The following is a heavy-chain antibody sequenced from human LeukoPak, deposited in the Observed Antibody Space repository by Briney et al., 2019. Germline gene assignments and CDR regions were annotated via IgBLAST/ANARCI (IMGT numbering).Heavy chain of an antibody. V-gene: IGHV1-18*01. Sequence: ASVKVSCKASGYTFTTYGISWVRQAPGQGLEWMGWISAYNGNTNCAQKFQGRVTMTTDTSTTTVYMELRSLRSDDTAVYYCARDRYRLQLLDFWGQGTLVTVSS. J-gene: IGHJ4*02. D-gene: IGHD5-24*01. CDR2: ISAYNGNT. CDR1: GYTFTTYG. CDR3: ARDRYRLQLLDF.